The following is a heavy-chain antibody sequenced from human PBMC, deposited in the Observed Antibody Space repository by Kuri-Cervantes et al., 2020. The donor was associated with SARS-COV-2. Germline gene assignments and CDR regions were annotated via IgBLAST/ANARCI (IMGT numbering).Heavy chain of an antibody. V-gene: IGHV3-49*03. CDR2: ITSKAYGGTT. Sequence: GGSLRLPCTASGFTFGDYSMSWFRQAPGKGLEWVGFITSKAYGGTTEYAASVKGSFTISRGDSKSIAYLQMNSLKTEDTAVYYCSLTAIRFRSKTMFDYWGQGTLVTVSS. CDR3: SLTAIRFRSKTMFDY. J-gene: IGHJ4*02. CDR1: GFTFGDYS. D-gene: IGHD2-21*02.